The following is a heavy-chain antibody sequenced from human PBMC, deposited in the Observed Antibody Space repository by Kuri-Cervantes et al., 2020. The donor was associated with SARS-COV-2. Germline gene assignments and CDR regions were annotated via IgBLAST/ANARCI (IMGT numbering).Heavy chain of an antibody. D-gene: IGHD3-22*01. V-gene: IGHV1-18*01. Sequence: ASVKVSCKASGYTFTSYGISWVRQAPGQGLEWMGWISAYNGNTNYAQKLQGRVTMTTDTSTSTAYMELRSLRSEDTAVYYCARGCDSSGYYYDFDYWGQGTLVTVSS. CDR1: GYTFTSYG. CDR2: ISAYNGNT. CDR3: ARGCDSSGYYYDFDY. J-gene: IGHJ4*02.